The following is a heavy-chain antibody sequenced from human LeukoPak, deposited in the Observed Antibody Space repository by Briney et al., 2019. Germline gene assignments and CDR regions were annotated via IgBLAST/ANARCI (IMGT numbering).Heavy chain of an antibody. Sequence: GGSLRLSCAASGFTFSSYSMNWVRQAPGKGLEWVSYITSSSITIYYADSVKGRFTISGDNAKNSLYLQMNSPRDEDTAVYYCARDSPYGDYPFDYWGQGTLVTVSS. V-gene: IGHV3-48*02. CDR3: ARDSPYGDYPFDY. J-gene: IGHJ4*02. CDR1: GFTFSSYS. CDR2: ITSSSITI. D-gene: IGHD4-17*01.